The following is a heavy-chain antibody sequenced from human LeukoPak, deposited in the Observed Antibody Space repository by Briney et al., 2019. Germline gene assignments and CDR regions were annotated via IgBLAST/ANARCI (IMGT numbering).Heavy chain of an antibody. Sequence: PGGSLRLSCAASGFTFSSYAMNWVRQAPGKGLEWVSGISGSGGSTYYADSVKGRFTISRDNSKNTLYLQRNSLRAEDTAVYYCAKVNFDFWSTDESGAFDIWGQGTMVTVSS. CDR1: GFTFSSYA. V-gene: IGHV3-23*01. CDR3: AKVNFDFWSTDESGAFDI. D-gene: IGHD3-3*01. CDR2: ISGSGGST. J-gene: IGHJ3*02.